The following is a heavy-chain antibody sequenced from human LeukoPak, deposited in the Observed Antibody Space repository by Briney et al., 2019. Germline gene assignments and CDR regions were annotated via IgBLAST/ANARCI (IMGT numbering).Heavy chain of an antibody. CDR2: ISYDGSNK. V-gene: IGHV3-30*18. CDR3: AKGGSGWLFTPWDYMDV. J-gene: IGHJ6*03. Sequence: GGSLRLSCAASGFTFSSYGMHWVRQAPGKGLEWVAVISYDGSNKYYADSVKGRFTISRDNSKKTLYLQMNSLRAEETAVYYCAKGGSGWLFTPWDYMDVWGKGTTVTVSS. CDR1: GFTFSSYG. D-gene: IGHD6-19*01.